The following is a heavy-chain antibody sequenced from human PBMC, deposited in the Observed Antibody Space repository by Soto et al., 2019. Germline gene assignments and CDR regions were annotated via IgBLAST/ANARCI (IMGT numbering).Heavy chain of an antibody. CDR1: GFPFATYG. Sequence: GGSLRLSCAASGFPFATYGMHWVRQAPGKGLEWVAVIWANGINKYYADSVRGRFTISRDNSKNTLDLQMNYLRAEDTALYYCVGERGPFDAFDIWGRGTMVTVSS. CDR2: IWANGINK. V-gene: IGHV3-33*01. CDR3: VGERGPFDAFDI. J-gene: IGHJ3*02.